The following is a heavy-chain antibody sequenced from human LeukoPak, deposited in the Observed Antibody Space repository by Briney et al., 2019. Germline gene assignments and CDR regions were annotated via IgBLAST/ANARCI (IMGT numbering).Heavy chain of an antibody. V-gene: IGHV3-48*01. CDR1: GFTFSSYS. CDR3: ARGSGSYSFNLLGFDP. CDR2: ISSSAGII. D-gene: IGHD1-26*01. J-gene: IGHJ5*02. Sequence: GGSLRLSCAASGFTFSSYSMNWVRQAPGKGLEWVSYISSSAGIIYYADSVEGRFTISRDSAKNSLFLLMNSLRAEDTAVYYCARGSGSYSFNLLGFDPWGQGTLVTVSS.